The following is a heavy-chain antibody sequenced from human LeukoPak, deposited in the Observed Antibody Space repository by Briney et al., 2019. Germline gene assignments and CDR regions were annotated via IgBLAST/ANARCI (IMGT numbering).Heavy chain of an antibody. J-gene: IGHJ5*02. CDR1: GFTFSSYW. D-gene: IGHD6-19*01. Sequence: GGSLRLSCAASGFTFSSYWMNWVRQAPGKGLEWVSYISSSGTTIYYADSLKGRFTISRDNAKNSLYLQMNSLRAEDTAVYYCAGSREQWLVRFDPWGQGTLVTVSS. V-gene: IGHV3-48*04. CDR3: AGSREQWLVRFDP. CDR2: ISSSGTTI.